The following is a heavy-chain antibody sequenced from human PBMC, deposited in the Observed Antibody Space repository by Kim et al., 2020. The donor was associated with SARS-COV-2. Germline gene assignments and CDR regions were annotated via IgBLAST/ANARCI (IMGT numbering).Heavy chain of an antibody. Sequence: DSVKGRFTISRDNSKNTLYLQINSRRAEDTAVYYCARNYGDSYYYYGMDVWGQGTTVTVSS. J-gene: IGHJ6*02. V-gene: IGHV3-30*07. CDR3: ARNYGDSYYYYGMDV. D-gene: IGHD4-17*01.